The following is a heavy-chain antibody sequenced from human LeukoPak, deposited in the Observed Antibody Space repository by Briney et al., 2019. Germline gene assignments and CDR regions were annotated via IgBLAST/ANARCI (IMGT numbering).Heavy chain of an antibody. J-gene: IGHJ4*02. CDR3: ARTDVIVVVPAGLLDY. Sequence: SVKVSCKASGGTFSSYGVTWVRQAPGQGLEWMGRVIPILAISNYAQMFQDRVTITADKSTSTAYMELSSLRSEDTAVYYCARTDVIVVVPAGLLDYWGQGTLVTVSS. D-gene: IGHD2-2*01. CDR2: VIPILAIS. V-gene: IGHV1-69*04. CDR1: GGTFSSYG.